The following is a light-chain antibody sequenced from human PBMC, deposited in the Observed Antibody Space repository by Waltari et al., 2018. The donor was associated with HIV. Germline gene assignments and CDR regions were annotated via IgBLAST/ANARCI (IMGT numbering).Light chain of an antibody. CDR3: QQYNNFPAT. CDR2: KAS. J-gene: IGKJ3*01. V-gene: IGKV1-5*03. Sequence: DIQMTQSPSTLSASVGDRVIITCRASQSINAWLAWYQQIPGKAPRLLIYKASNLQSGVPSRFRGSWSGTEFTLTISSLQPDDFATYYCQQYNNFPATFGPGTKVDIK. CDR1: QSINAW.